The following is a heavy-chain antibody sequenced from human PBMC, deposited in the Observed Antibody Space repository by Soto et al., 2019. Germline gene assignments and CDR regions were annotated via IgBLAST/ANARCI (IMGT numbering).Heavy chain of an antibody. Sequence: EVQLVESGGGLVQPGGSLRLSCAASGFTFSTYWMSWVRQAPGKGLEWVANIKRDGSEKYYVDFMKGRFTISRDNAKNSLNLQMNSLRAEDTAVYYCARHRRPYQLLEIDYWGQGTLVTVSS. CDR3: ARHRRPYQLLEIDY. V-gene: IGHV3-7*01. CDR2: IKRDGSEK. J-gene: IGHJ4*02. CDR1: GFTFSTYW. D-gene: IGHD2-2*01.